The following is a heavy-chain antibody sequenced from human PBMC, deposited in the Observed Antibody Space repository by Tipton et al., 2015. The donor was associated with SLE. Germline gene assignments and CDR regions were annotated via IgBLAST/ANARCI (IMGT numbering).Heavy chain of an antibody. CDR1: GGSINNYY. CDR2: IYYSGST. V-gene: IGHV4-59*08. D-gene: IGHD1-1*01. J-gene: IGHJ3*02. Sequence: TLSLTCTVSGGSINNYYWSWIRQPPGKGLEWIGYIYYSGSTNYNPSLKSRVTISVDTSKNQFSLKLSSVTAADTAVYYCARQPIATRTAFDIWGQGTMVTVSS. CDR3: ARQPIATRTAFDI.